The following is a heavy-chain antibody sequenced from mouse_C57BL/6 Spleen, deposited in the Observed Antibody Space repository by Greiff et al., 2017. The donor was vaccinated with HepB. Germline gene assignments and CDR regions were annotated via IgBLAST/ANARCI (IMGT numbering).Heavy chain of an antibody. CDR3: ARDLGHYYAMDY. CDR1: GFTFSDYG. V-gene: IGHV5-17*01. J-gene: IGHJ4*01. CDR2: ISSGSSTI. Sequence: EVKVVESGGGLVKPGGSLKLSCAASGFTFSDYGMHWVRKAPEKGLEWVAYISSGSSTIYYADTVKGRFTISRDNAKNTLFLQMTSLRSEDTAMYYCARDLGHYYAMDYWGQGTSVTVSS. D-gene: IGHD4-1*01.